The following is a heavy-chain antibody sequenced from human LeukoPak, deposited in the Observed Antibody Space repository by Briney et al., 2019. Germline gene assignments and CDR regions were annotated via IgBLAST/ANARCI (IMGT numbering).Heavy chain of an antibody. CDR2: ISYDGSNK. Sequence: GGSLRLSCAASGFTFSSYAMHWVRQAPGKGLEWVAVISYDGSNKYYADSVKGRFTISRDNSKNTLYLQMNSLRAEDTAVYYCARQYYDILTGYSKYYFDYWGQGTLVTVSS. J-gene: IGHJ4*02. CDR3: ARQYYDILTGYSKYYFDY. V-gene: IGHV3-30-3*01. CDR1: GFTFSSYA. D-gene: IGHD3-9*01.